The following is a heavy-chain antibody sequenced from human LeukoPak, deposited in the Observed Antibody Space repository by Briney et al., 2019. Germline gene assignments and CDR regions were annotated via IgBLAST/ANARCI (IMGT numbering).Heavy chain of an antibody. CDR3: ARASMGIAAAFDYYYYGMDV. J-gene: IGHJ6*02. CDR2: IYYSGST. V-gene: IGHV4-59*01. Sequence: PSETLSLTCTVSGGSISIYYWSWIRQPPGKGLEWIGYIYYSGSTNYNPSLKSRVTISVDTSKNQFSLKLSSVTAADTAVYYCARASMGIAAAFDYYYYGMDVWGQGTTVTVSS. D-gene: IGHD6-13*01. CDR1: GGSISIYY.